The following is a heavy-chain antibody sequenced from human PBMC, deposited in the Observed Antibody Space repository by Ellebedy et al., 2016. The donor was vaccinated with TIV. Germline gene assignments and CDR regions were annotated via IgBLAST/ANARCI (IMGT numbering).Heavy chain of an antibody. CDR1: GGSFNGYY. Sequence: SETLSLTXGASGGSFNGYYWTWIRKSPGKGLEWIGEINHSGSTNYNPSLERRVSMSVDTSRSQFSLILESVTAADTAIYYCARRTYGGVMAYWGQGSQVTVSS. D-gene: IGHD3-16*01. J-gene: IGHJ4*02. V-gene: IGHV4-34*01. CDR3: ARRTYGGVMAY. CDR2: INHSGST.